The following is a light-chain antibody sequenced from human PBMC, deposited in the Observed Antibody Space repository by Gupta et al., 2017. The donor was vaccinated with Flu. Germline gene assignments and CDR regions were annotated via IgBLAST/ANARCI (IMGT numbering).Light chain of an antibody. CDR3: QQENSSPWT. V-gene: IGKV1-5*03. CDR1: QSISSW. J-gene: IGKJ1*01. Sequence: DIQMTQSPSTLSASVGDRVTITCRASQSISSWLAWYQQKPGKAPKLLIYKASRVESGVPSRFSGSGSGTEFTLTISSLQPDDFATYYCQQENSSPWTFGQGTKVEIK. CDR2: KAS.